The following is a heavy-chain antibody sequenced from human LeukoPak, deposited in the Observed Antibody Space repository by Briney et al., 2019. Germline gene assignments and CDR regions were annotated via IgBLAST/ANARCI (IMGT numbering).Heavy chain of an antibody. J-gene: IGHJ3*02. CDR1: GSTFSSYE. Sequence: PGGSLRLSCAASGSTFSSYEMNWLRQAPGKGLEWVSYIRSSGSIIFYADSVKGRFTISRDNAKNSLYLQMNSLSAEDTAVYYSARVNDYGGNDDAFDIWGQGTMVTVSS. CDR2: IRSSGSII. CDR3: ARVNDYGGNDDAFDI. V-gene: IGHV3-48*03. D-gene: IGHD4-23*01.